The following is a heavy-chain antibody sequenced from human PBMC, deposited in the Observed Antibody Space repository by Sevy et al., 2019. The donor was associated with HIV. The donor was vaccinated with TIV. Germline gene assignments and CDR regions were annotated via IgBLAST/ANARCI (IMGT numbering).Heavy chain of an antibody. J-gene: IGHJ4*02. CDR1: GFTFSDHY. CDR3: ATHAGIAAAGRVFDY. V-gene: IGHV3-72*01. CDR2: TRNKADSYTT. Sequence: GGSLRLSCAASGFTFSDHYMEWVRQAPGKGLEWVGRTRNKADSYTTEYAASVKGSFTISRDDSKNSLYLQMNSLKTEETAVYYCATHAGIAAAGRVFDYWGQGSLVTVSS. D-gene: IGHD6-13*01.